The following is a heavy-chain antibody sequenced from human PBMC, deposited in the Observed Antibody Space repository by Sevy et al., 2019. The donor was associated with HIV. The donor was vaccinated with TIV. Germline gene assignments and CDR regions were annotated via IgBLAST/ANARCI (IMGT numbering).Heavy chain of an antibody. J-gene: IGHJ4*02. CDR1: GFTFSSYA. D-gene: IGHD1-26*01. CDR3: AKALPRSYTTPYYFDY. CDR2: ISGSGGST. V-gene: IGHV3-23*01. Sequence: GGSLRLSCAASGFTFSSYAMSWVRQAPGKGLEWVSAISGSGGSTYYANSVKGRFSISRDNSKNALYLQMNSLRAEDTAVYYCAKALPRSYTTPYYFDYWGQGTLVTVSS.